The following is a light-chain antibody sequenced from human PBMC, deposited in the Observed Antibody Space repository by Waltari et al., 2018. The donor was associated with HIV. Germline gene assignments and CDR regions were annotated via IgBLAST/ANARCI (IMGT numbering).Light chain of an antibody. CDR2: EVS. CDR3: SSYAGSNNLV. J-gene: IGLJ2*01. Sequence: SALTQPPSASGSPGQSVTISCTGTSSDVGGYNFVSWYQQNPGKAPQLMIFEVSKRPSVVPDRCWRSKSANTTPLTASGLQAEDEADYYCSSYAGSNNLVFGGGTKLPVL. V-gene: IGLV2-8*01. CDR1: SSDVGGYNF.